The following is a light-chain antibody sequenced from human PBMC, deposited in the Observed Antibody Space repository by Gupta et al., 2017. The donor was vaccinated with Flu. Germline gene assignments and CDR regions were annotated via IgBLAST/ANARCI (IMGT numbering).Light chain of an antibody. J-gene: IGLJ1*01. V-gene: IGLV2-8*01. CDR2: EGS. CDR3: NSDGGSNNQV. CDR1: RSSVGGYKY. Sequence: SALTQPANASGSTGKAVIICSIGSRSSVGGYKYVSWYRQHPGKAPKLMIYEGSTRPSGVPDRFSGSKSGNTASLTVSGLQAEDEADYYCNSDGGSNNQVFGTWTKLPVL.